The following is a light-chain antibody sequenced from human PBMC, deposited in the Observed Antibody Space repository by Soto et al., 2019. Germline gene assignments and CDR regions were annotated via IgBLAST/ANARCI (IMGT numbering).Light chain of an antibody. CDR3: QQSYITPAG. J-gene: IGKJ4*01. Sequence: DIQMTQSPSSLSASVGDRVTITCRASQSISTHLNWYQQKPGKAPNLLIYAASSLRSGVPSRFSGSGSGTDFTLTISSLQPEDFATYFCQQSYITPAGFGGGTKVDIK. V-gene: IGKV1-39*01. CDR2: AAS. CDR1: QSISTH.